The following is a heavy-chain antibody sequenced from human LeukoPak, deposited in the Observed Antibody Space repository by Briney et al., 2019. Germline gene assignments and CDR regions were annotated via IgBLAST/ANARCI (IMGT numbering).Heavy chain of an antibody. CDR2: IYYTGSS. J-gene: IGHJ4*02. V-gene: IGHV4-38-2*02. D-gene: IGHD1-26*01. CDR1: DYSISRGHY. Sequence: SETLSLTCIVSDYSISRGHYWGWIRQPPEKGLEWIGTIYYTGSSFYNPSLKSRLSISADTSKNQFSLRLSSVTAADSAVYYCAREATIVGATMIWGQGTLVIVSS. CDR3: AREATIVGATMI.